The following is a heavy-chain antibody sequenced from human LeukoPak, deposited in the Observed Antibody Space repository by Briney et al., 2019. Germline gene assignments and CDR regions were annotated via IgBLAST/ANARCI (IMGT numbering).Heavy chain of an antibody. CDR2: IWYDGSNK. J-gene: IGHJ4*02. CDR1: GFTFSTFG. Sequence: PVRPLRLSCAVSGFTFSTFGMHWVRQAPGHGLECVAVIWYDGSNKYYADSVRGRFTISRDNFKNTLYLQMNSLRAEDTAVYYCARDLEIGSSSYYVDYWGQGTLVTVSS. V-gene: IGHV3-33*01. D-gene: IGHD3-3*01. CDR3: ARDLEIGSSSYYVDY.